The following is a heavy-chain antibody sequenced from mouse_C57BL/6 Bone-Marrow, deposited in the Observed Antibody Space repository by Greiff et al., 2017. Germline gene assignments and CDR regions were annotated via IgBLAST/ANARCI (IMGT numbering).Heavy chain of an antibody. CDR2: ISSGSSTI. V-gene: IGHV5-17*01. D-gene: IGHD1-1*01. CDR1: GFTFSDYG. J-gene: IGHJ3*01. CDR3: ARRYYGGFAY. Sequence: VKLVESGGGLVKPGGSLKLSCAASGFTFSDYGMHWVRQAPEKGLEWVAYISSGSSTIYYADTVKGRFTISRDNAKNTLFLQMTSLRSEDTAMYYCARRYYGGFAYWGQGTLVTVSA.